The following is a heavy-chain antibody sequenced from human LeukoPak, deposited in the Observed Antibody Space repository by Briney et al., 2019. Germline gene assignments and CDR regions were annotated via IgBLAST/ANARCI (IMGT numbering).Heavy chain of an antibody. CDR1: GFTVSSNY. V-gene: IGHV3-53*01. CDR3: ARDLDGPLDY. CDR2: IFSGGTT. Sequence: PGGSLTLSCAASGFTVSSNYMTWVRQAPGKGLEWVSVIFSGGTTYYADSLKGRFTISRDNSKNTLYLQMNSLRAEDTAVYYCARDLDGPLDYWGQGTLSPSPQ. J-gene: IGHJ4*02.